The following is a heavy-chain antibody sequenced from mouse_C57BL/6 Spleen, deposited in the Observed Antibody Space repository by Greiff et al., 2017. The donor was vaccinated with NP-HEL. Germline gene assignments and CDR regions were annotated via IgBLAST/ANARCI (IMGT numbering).Heavy chain of an antibody. Sequence: EVQVVESGGGLVKPGGSLKLSCAASGFTFSSYAMSWVRQTPEKRLEWVATISDGGSYTYYPDNVKGRFTISRDNAKNNLYLQMRHLKSVDTAMYYCAIAVFITTVVGGYFDYWGQGTTLTVSS. CDR1: GFTFSSYA. CDR3: AIAVFITTVVGGYFDY. V-gene: IGHV5-4*01. D-gene: IGHD1-1*01. J-gene: IGHJ2*01. CDR2: ISDGGSYT.